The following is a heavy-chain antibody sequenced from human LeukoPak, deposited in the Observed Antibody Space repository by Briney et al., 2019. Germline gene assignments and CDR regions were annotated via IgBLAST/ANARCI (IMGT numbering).Heavy chain of an antibody. Sequence: SETLSLTCAVYGGSFSGYYWSWIRQPPGKGLEWIGEINHSGSTNYNPSLKSRVTISVDTSKNQFSLKLSSVTAADTAVYYCARGPSIVGATFFDYWGQGTLVTVS. CDR1: GGSFSGYY. J-gene: IGHJ4*02. CDR2: INHSGST. V-gene: IGHV4-34*01. CDR3: ARGPSIVGATFFDY. D-gene: IGHD1-26*01.